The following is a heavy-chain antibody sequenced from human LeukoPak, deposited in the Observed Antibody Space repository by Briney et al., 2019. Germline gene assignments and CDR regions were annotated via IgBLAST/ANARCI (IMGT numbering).Heavy chain of an antibody. CDR3: ARDKGSPYDSSGYPDYYGMDV. J-gene: IGHJ6*02. D-gene: IGHD3-22*01. CDR2: IYHSGST. Sequence: SGTLSLTCAVSGGSISSSNWWSWVRQPPGKGLEWIGEIYHSGSTNYNPSLKSRVTISVDKSKNQFSLKLSSVTAADTAVYYCARDKGSPYDSSGYPDYYGMDVWGQGTTVTVSS. V-gene: IGHV4-4*02. CDR1: GGSISSSNW.